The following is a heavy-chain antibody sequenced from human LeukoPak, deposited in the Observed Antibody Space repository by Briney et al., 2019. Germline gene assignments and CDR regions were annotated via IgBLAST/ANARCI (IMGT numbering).Heavy chain of an antibody. J-gene: IGHJ4*02. CDR3: AGSYGSGSYCDY. CDR2: IMPILDLT. CDR1: GGTVTNYA. Sequence: SVKVSCKASGGTVTNYAINWLRQAPGQGPEWMGRIMPILDLTEYAQKFQGRLTITAEKSTSTAYMELSSLRSDDTATYYCAGSYGSGSYCDYWGQGTLVTVSS. D-gene: IGHD3-10*01. V-gene: IGHV1-69*04.